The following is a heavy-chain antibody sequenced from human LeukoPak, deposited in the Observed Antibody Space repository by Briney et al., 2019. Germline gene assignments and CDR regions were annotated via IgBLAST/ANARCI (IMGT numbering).Heavy chain of an antibody. CDR3: HEYYYDSSGWYFDL. V-gene: IGHV4-39*03. Sequence: SETLSLTCTVSGGSISSSSYYWGWIRQPPGKGLEWIGSIYHSGSTYYNPSLKSRVTISVDTSKNQFSLKLSSVTAADTAVYYCHEYYYDSSGWYFDLWGRGTLVTVSS. J-gene: IGHJ2*01. D-gene: IGHD3-22*01. CDR1: GGSISSSSYY. CDR2: IYHSGST.